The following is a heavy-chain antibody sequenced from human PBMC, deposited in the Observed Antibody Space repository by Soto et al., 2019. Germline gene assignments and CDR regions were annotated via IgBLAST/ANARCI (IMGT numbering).Heavy chain of an antibody. Sequence: SETLSLTCTVSGGSISSGDNYWSWIRQPPGKGLEWIGNIYYSGSTYYNPSLKSRVSISVDTSRDQFSLRLSSVTAADTAVYYCARGPVVVVSAPYYFDYWGQGTRVTVSS. J-gene: IGHJ4*02. V-gene: IGHV4-30-4*01. D-gene: IGHD2-21*01. CDR2: IYYSGST. CDR3: ARGPVVVVSAPYYFDY. CDR1: GGSISSGDNY.